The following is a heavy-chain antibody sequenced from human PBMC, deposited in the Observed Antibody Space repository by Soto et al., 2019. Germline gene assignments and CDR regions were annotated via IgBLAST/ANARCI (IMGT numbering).Heavy chain of an antibody. D-gene: IGHD6-19*01. J-gene: IGHJ4*02. Sequence: GGSLRLSCVASGFTFSSYLANWVRQAPGKGLEWVASIKEDGSEKHYVDSVKGRFTISRDNAKNSLYLEINSLRPEDTAIYYCARGYSSGLWGQGTLVTVSS. CDR2: IKEDGSEK. CDR3: ARGYSSGL. V-gene: IGHV3-7*01. CDR1: GFTFSSYL.